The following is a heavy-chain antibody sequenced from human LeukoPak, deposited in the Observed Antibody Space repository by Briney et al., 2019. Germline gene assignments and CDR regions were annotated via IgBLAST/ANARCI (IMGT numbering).Heavy chain of an antibody. D-gene: IGHD1-1*01. Sequence: GGSLRLSCAASGFTFSSYEMNWVRQAPGKGLEWVSYISTSGSTIYYADSVKGRFTISRDNAKNSLYLQMNSLRAEDTAVYYCAREVQLERLGFGKEGSAFDYWGQGTLVTVSS. J-gene: IGHJ4*02. CDR2: ISTSGSTI. CDR1: GFTFSSYE. V-gene: IGHV3-48*03. CDR3: AREVQLERLGFGKEGSAFDY.